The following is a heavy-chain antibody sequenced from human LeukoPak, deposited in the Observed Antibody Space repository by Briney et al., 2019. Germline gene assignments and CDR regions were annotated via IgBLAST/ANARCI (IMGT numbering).Heavy chain of an antibody. CDR3: ARSHSVWTSFDY. Sequence: PSETLSLTCTVSGGSISSYYWSWIRQPPGKELEWIGDIYYSGSTNYNPSLKSRVTISVDTSKNQFSLKLSSVTAADTAVYYCARSHSVWTSFDYWGQGTLVTVSS. CDR1: GGSISSYY. D-gene: IGHD3/OR15-3a*01. CDR2: IYYSGST. V-gene: IGHV4-59*01. J-gene: IGHJ4*02.